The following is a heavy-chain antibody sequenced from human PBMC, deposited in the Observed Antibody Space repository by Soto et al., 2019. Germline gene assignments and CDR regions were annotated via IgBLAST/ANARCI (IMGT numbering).Heavy chain of an antibody. CDR3: ARGDTVITPFDY. D-gene: IGHD5-18*01. CDR1: GDSISSGGYS. CDR2: IYHSGST. J-gene: IGHJ4*02. Sequence: SETLSLTCAVSGDSISSGGYSWSWIRQPPGKGLEWIGFIYHSGSTYYNPSLKSRVTISVDRSKNQLSLKLSSVTAADTAIYYCARGDTVITPFDYWGQGTLVTVSS. V-gene: IGHV4-30-2*01.